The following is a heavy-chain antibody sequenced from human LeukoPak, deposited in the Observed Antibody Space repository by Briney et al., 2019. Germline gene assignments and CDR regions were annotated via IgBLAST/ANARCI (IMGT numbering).Heavy chain of an antibody. V-gene: IGHV3-30*02. Sequence: GGSLRLSCLVSGVSLSSYGMHWVRQAPGKGLEWLAWLPYDGSYNLTAASLKGRFAISKDISKNTLFLDMDSLTVGDTAVYYCAAAGLGAAHWIASWGQGTLVIVSS. J-gene: IGHJ5*01. CDR1: GVSLSSYG. CDR3: AAAGLGAAHWIAS. D-gene: IGHD3-10*01. CDR2: LPYDGSYN.